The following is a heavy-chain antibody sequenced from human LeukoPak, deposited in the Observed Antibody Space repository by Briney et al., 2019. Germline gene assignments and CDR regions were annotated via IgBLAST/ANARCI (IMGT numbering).Heavy chain of an antibody. CDR3: ARDTGDYVEY. V-gene: IGHV4-59*01. D-gene: IGHD1-14*01. CDR2: IYYSGST. Sequence: SETLSLTCTVSGGSISSYYWSWIRQPPGKGLEWIGYIYYSGSTNYNPSLKSRVTISVDTSKNQFSLKLSSVTAADTAVYYCARDTGDYVEYWGQGTLVTVSS. J-gene: IGHJ4*02. CDR1: GGSISSYY.